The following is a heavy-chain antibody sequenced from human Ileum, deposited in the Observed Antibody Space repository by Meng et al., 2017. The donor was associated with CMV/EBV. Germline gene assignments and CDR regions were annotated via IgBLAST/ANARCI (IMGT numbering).Heavy chain of an antibody. J-gene: IGHJ4*02. CDR1: GFALSGHA. Sequence: GESLKISCVASGFALSGHAMHWVRQAPGKGLEWVTVASFDGSSKFYADTVKGRFTISRDKSKNTLYLQMSSLRTEETAVYYGARDPQDGLDSWGQGTLVTVSS. CDR2: ASFDGSSK. CDR3: ARDPQDGLDS. V-gene: IGHV3-30*19.